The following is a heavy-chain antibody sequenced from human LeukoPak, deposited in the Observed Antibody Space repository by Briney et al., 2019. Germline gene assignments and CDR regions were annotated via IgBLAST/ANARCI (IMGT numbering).Heavy chain of an antibody. V-gene: IGHV3-66*01. CDR1: GFTVSSNY. Sequence: GGSLRLSSAASGFTVSSNYMSWVRQAPGKGLEWVSVIYSGGSTYYADSVKGRFTISRDNSKNTLYLQMNSLGAEDTAVYYCARDKYSSELDYWGQGTLVTVSS. CDR3: ARDKYSSELDY. D-gene: IGHD5-18*01. J-gene: IGHJ4*02. CDR2: IYSGGST.